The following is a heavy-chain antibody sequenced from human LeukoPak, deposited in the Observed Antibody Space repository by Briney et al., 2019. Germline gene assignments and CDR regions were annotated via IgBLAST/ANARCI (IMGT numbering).Heavy chain of an antibody. CDR3: ARLRDSSGYIAFDI. CDR1: GYTFTSYD. CDR2: MNPNSGNT. D-gene: IGHD3-22*01. V-gene: IGHV1-8*03. J-gene: IGHJ3*02. Sequence: VASVKVSCKASGYTFTSYDINWVRQAPGQGLEWMGWMNPNSGNTGYAQKFQGRVTITRNTSISTAYMELSSLRSEDTAVYYCARLRDSSGYIAFDIWGQGTMVTVSS.